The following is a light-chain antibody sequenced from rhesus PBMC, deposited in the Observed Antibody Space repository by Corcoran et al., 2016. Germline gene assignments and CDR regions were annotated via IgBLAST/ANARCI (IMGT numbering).Light chain of an antibody. J-gene: IGKJ2*01. CDR1: QGISNW. Sequence: DIQMTQSPSSLSASVGDRVTITCRSSQGISNWLAWYQQKPGKAPKLLIYKASTLQSGVPSRFSGSGSGTDFTRTISSLQPEGFAAYFCQQHNSPPFSFGQGTKVEIK. V-gene: IGKV1-21*01. CDR2: KAS. CDR3: QQHNSPPFS.